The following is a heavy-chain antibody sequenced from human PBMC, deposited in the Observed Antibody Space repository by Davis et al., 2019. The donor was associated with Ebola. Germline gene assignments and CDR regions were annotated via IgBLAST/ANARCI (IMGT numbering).Heavy chain of an antibody. J-gene: IGHJ6*04. V-gene: IGHV1-2*06. Sequence: AASVKVSCKASGYTFTAFFIHWVRQSPGQGLEWMGRINPKTGAANYLQKFQGRVTMTRDTSTSTVYMELRSLRSEDTAVYYCARDRFSSSSVDYYYAMGVWGRGTTVTVSS. CDR2: INPKTGAA. D-gene: IGHD6-6*01. CDR3: ARDRFSSSSVDYYYAMGV. CDR1: GYTFTAFF.